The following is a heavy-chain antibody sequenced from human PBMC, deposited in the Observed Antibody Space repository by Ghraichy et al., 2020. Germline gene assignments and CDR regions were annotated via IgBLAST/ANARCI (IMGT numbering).Heavy chain of an antibody. J-gene: IGHJ6*03. CDR3: AKGGSKDNAGYYLYYMGH. CDR1: GFTFNNFG. V-gene: IGHV3-23*01. D-gene: IGHD3-16*01. Sequence: LSLTCAASGFTFNNFGMSWVRQAPGKGPEWVSSISGGGVSTHYSNSARGRFVISRDNSRNTLYLQINSLRAEDTAIYYCAKGGSKDNAGYYLYYMGHWGKGTTFTVSS. CDR2: ISGGGVST.